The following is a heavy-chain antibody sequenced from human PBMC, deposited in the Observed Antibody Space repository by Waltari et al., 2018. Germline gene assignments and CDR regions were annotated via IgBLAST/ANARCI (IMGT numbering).Heavy chain of an antibody. Sequence: EVQLVASGGGLVQPGGSLRLSCAASGFPFSSYDMHWVRQATGKGLEWVSAIGTAGDTYYPGSVKGRFTISRENAKNSLYLQMNSLRAGDTAVYYCARDRGLYGMDVWGQGTTVTVSS. J-gene: IGHJ6*02. CDR1: GFPFSSYD. CDR2: IGTAGDT. CDR3: ARDRGLYGMDV. V-gene: IGHV3-13*01.